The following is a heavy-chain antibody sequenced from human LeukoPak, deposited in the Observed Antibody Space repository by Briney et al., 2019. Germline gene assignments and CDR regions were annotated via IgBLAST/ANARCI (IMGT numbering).Heavy chain of an antibody. CDR3: ARGGKQQLVRAGFDY. Sequence: GGSLRLSCAASGFTFSSYSMNWVRQAPGKGLEWVAVISYDGSNKYYADSVKGRFTISRDNSKNTLYLQMNSLRAEDTAVYYCARGGKQQLVRAGFDYWGQGTLSPSPQ. J-gene: IGHJ4*02. CDR1: GFTFSSYS. D-gene: IGHD6-13*01. V-gene: IGHV3-30*03. CDR2: ISYDGSNK.